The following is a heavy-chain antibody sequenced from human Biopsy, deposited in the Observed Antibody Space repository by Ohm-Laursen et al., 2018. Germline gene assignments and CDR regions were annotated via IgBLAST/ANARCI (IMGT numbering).Heavy chain of an antibody. J-gene: IGHJ4*02. CDR1: GGSITADF. V-gene: IGHV4-59*08. CDR2: RFHSGSP. Sequence: SDTLSLTCTVSGGSITADFWTWIRQTPGERLEWIGYRFHSGSPMYNPSLKSRVTISVDTSKSQFSLTFPSVTAADTAVYYCVRLNRRGNIIFFDYWGRGTLVTVSS. CDR3: VRLNRRGNIIFFDY. D-gene: IGHD3/OR15-3a*01.